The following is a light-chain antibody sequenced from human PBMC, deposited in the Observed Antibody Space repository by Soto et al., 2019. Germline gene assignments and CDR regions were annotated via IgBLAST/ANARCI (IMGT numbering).Light chain of an antibody. V-gene: IGKV1-33*01. Sequence: DIQMTQSPSSLSASVGDRVTITCRASQNICSYLNWYQQKPGKAPKLLIYDASNLETGVPSRFSGSGSGTDFTFTISSLQPEDIATYYCQQYRNLVALTFGGGTKVDIK. CDR3: QQYRNLVALT. CDR1: QNICSY. J-gene: IGKJ4*01. CDR2: DAS.